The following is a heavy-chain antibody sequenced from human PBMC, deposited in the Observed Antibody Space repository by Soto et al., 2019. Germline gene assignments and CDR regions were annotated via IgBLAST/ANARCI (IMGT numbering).Heavy chain of an antibody. CDR2: IRFDGTDI. CDR3: TKGGPYYSVHFDY. V-gene: IGHV3-74*01. CDR1: GFIFSNYW. D-gene: IGHD3-10*01. J-gene: IGHJ4*02. Sequence: EVYLVESGGGLVQPGGSLQLSCAASGFIFSNYWMHWVRQSPGKGLEWLLRIRFDGTDITYADSVTGRFTIYRDNARNTLYLQMNSRRSDDTAGYYCTKGGPYYSVHFDYWGQGTLVTVSS.